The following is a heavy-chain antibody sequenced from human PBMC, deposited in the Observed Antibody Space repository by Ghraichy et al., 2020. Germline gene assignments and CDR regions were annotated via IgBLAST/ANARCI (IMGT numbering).Heavy chain of an antibody. J-gene: IGHJ6*02. CDR3: ARFSVAGPKPYYYYYGMDV. Sequence: QTLSLTCAISGDSVSSNSAAWNWIRQSPSRGLEWLGRTYYRSKWYNDYAVSVKSRITINPDTSKNQFSLQLNSVTPEDTAVYYCARFSVAGPKPYYYYYGMDVWGQGTTVTVSS. D-gene: IGHD6-19*01. CDR2: TYYRSKWYN. V-gene: IGHV6-1*01. CDR1: GDSVSSNSAA.